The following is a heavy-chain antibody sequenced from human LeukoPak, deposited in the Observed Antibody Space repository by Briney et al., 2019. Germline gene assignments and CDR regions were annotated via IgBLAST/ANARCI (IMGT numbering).Heavy chain of an antibody. V-gene: IGHV4-34*01. Sequence: PSETLSLTCAVYGGSFSGYYWSWIRQPPGKGLEWIGEINHSGSTSYNPSLKSRVTISVDTSKNQFSLKLSSVTAADTAVYYCARERRGYCSSTSCYRNDYYYYYGMDVWGQGTTVTVSS. CDR2: INHSGST. J-gene: IGHJ6*02. CDR1: GGSFSGYY. CDR3: ARERRGYCSSTSCYRNDYYYYYGMDV. D-gene: IGHD2-2*02.